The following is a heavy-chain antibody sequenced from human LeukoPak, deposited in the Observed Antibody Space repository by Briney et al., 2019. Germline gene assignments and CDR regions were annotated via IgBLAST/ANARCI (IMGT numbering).Heavy chain of an antibody. D-gene: IGHD6-19*01. CDR3: ARARGAVAAYFDY. J-gene: IGHJ4*01. CDR2: INHSGST. V-gene: IGHV4-34*01. CDR1: GGSFSGYH. Sequence: PSETLSLTCAVYGGSFSGYHWTWIRQPPGKGLEWIGEINHSGSTNYNPSLKSRVTISVDTSKNQFSLKLSSVTAADTAVYYCARARGAVAAYFDYWGHGTLVTVSS.